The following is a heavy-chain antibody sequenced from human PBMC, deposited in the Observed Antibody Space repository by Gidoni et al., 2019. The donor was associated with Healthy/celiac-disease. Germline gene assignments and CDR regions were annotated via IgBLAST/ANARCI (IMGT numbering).Heavy chain of an antibody. V-gene: IGHV3-23*01. D-gene: IGHD6-13*01. CDR3: AKGVDPRYVAIAAMDV. Sequence: EVQLLESGGGLVQPGGSLRLSCAPSGFTFSSYAMSWVRQAPGKGLEWVSAISGSGGSTYYADSVKGRFTISRDNSKNTLYLQMNSLRAEDTAVYYCAKGVDPRYVAIAAMDVWGQGTTVTVSS. J-gene: IGHJ6*02. CDR2: ISGSGGST. CDR1: GFTFSSYA.